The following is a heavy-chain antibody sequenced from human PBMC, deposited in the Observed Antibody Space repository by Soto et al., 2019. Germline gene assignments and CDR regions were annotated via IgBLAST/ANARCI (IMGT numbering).Heavy chain of an antibody. D-gene: IGHD4-17*01. CDR3: AKDGGDYVPRHFDY. CDR2: ISGSGGST. Sequence: PWGSLRLSCAASGFTFSSYAMSWVRQAPGKGQEWVSAISGSGGSTYYADSVKGRFTISRDNSKNTLYLQMNSLRAEDTAVYYCAKDGGDYVPRHFDYWGQGTLVTVSS. J-gene: IGHJ4*02. V-gene: IGHV3-23*01. CDR1: GFTFSSYA.